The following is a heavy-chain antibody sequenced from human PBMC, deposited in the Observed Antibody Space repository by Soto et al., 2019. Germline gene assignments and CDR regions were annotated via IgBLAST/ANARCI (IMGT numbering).Heavy chain of an antibody. V-gene: IGHV1-3*01. D-gene: IGHD2-2*01. J-gene: IGHJ3*02. Sequence: QVQLVQSGAEVKKPGASVKVSCKTSGYTFTNYAIHWVRQAPGQRLEWMGWINAGDGNTKYSQKFQGRVTITRDTSASTAYMGLSSLRSEDAAVYYCARSGSCTSTSCYGGFDIWGQGTMVTVSS. CDR1: GYTFTNYA. CDR2: INAGDGNT. CDR3: ARSGSCTSTSCYGGFDI.